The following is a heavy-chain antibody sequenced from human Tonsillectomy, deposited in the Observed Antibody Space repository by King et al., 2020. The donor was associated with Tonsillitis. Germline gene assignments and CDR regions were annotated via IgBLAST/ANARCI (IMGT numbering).Heavy chain of an antibody. CDR2: IYPGDSDT. Sequence: QLVQSGAEVKKPGESLKISCKGSGYSFTNYWIGWVRQMPGKGLEWMGVIYPGDSDTRYSPSFQGQVTISVDKSISTAYLQWSSLKASDTARYYSSSSPMVRRLKGNCYCDLWGRGTLVTVSS. CDR1: GYSFTNYW. D-gene: IGHD3-10*01. V-gene: IGHV5-51*01. CDR3: SSSPMVRRLKGNCYCDL. J-gene: IGHJ2*01.